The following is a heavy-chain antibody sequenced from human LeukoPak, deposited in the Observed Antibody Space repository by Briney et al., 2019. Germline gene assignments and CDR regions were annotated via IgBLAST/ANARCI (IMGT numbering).Heavy chain of an antibody. Sequence: SETLSLTCAVYGGSFSGYYWSWIRQPPGKGLEWIGEINHSGSTNYNPSLKSRVTISVDTFKNQFSLKLSSVTAADTAVYYCARAGYSSSWYPNYYYYGMDVWGQGTTVTVSS. CDR1: GGSFSGYY. V-gene: IGHV4-34*01. J-gene: IGHJ6*02. CDR2: INHSGST. D-gene: IGHD6-13*01. CDR3: ARAGYSSSWYPNYYYYGMDV.